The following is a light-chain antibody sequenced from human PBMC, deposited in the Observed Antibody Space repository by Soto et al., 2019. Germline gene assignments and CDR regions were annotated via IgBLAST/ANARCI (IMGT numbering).Light chain of an antibody. CDR1: QSISSY. J-gene: IGKJ1*01. V-gene: IGKV1-39*01. Sequence: DIQMTQSPSSLSASVGDRVTITCRASQSISSYLNWYQQKPGKAPKLLIYAASSLQSGVPSRFSGSGSGTDFTLNISSLQPEDFATYYCQQRGTFGQGTKVEIK. CDR3: QQRGT. CDR2: AAS.